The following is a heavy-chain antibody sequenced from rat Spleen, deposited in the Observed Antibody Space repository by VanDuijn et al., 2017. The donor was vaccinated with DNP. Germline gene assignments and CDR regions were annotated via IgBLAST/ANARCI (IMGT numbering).Heavy chain of an antibody. D-gene: IGHD4-3*01. CDR3: ARDLIIRDTTSAMDV. Sequence: QVRLRESGPGLVQPSHTLSLTCTVSGFSLTSYAVSWVRQPPGKGLEWMGVIWKNGATRYNSVFKSRLSFSKATSKSQVFLKLSSLQTEDTATYYCARDLIIRDTTSAMDVWGQGTSVTVSS. CDR1: GFSLTSYA. V-gene: IGHV2-41*01. CDR2: IWKNGAT. J-gene: IGHJ4*01.